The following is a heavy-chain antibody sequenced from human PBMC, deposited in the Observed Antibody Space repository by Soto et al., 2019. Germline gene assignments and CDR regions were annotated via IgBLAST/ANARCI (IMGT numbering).Heavy chain of an antibody. CDR1: GFTFSSFA. J-gene: IGHJ4*02. CDR3: AKTRQAPVGTLFFDL. Sequence: GGSLRLSCEGSGFTFSSFAMGWVRQAPGKGLEWLSSVSADGVSSFSADSVRGRFRVSRDNSKNTLFLQMRFLRVEDTAVYYCAKTRQAPVGTLFFDLWGQGTQVTVSS. CDR2: VSADGVSS. V-gene: IGHV3-23*01.